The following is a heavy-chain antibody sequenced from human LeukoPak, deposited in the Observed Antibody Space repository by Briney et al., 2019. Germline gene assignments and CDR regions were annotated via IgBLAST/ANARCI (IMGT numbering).Heavy chain of an antibody. CDR2: IIPILGIA. CDR3: ATWDSIAAAGTNDAFDI. J-gene: IGHJ3*02. CDR1: GGTFSSYA. V-gene: IGHV1-69*04. Sequence: GASVKVSCKASGGTFSSYAISWVRQAPGQGLEWMGRIIPILGIANYAQKFQGRVTMTEDTSTDTAYMELSSLRSEDTAVYYCATWDSIAAAGTNDAFDIWGQGTMVTVSS. D-gene: IGHD6-13*01.